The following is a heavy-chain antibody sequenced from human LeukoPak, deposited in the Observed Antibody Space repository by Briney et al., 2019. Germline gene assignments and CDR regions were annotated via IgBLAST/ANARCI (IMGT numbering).Heavy chain of an antibody. V-gene: IGHV1-46*01. Sequence: GASVKVSCKASGYTFTSYYMHWVRQAPGQGLEWMGIINPSGGSTSYAQKFQGRVTMTRDTSISTAYMELSRLRSDDTAVYYCARDNSRLAGVAGDWGQGTLVTVSS. CDR3: ARDNSRLAGVAGD. J-gene: IGHJ4*02. D-gene: IGHD6-19*01. CDR2: INPSGGST. CDR1: GYTFTSYY.